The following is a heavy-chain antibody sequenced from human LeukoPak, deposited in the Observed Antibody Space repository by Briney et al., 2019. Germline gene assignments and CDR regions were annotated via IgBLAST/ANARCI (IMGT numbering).Heavy chain of an antibody. CDR1: GGSISSSSYY. D-gene: IGHD5-24*01. J-gene: IGHJ4*02. CDR2: IYYSGST. CDR3: ARHPPRDGYDTGLR. Sequence: PSETLSLTCTVSGGSISSSSYYWGWIRQPPGKGLDWIGSIYYSGSTYYNPSLKSRVTISVDTSKNQFSLKLSSVTAADTAVYYCARHPPRDGYDTGLRWGQGTLSPSPQ. V-gene: IGHV4-39*01.